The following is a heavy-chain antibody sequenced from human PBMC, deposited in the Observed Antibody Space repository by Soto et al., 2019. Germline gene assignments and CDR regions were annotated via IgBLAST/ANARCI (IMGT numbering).Heavy chain of an antibody. D-gene: IGHD2-21*02. CDR2: ISSSSSYT. CDR1: GFTFSDYY. V-gene: IGHV3-11*05. J-gene: IGHJ4*02. Sequence: QVQLVESGGGLVKPGGSLRLSCAASGFTFSDYYMSWIRQAPGKGLEWVSYISSSSSYTNYADSVKGQFTISRDNAKNSLYLQMNSLRAEDTAVYYCARDNSPFCGGDCYPDYWGQGTLVTVSS. CDR3: ARDNSPFCGGDCYPDY.